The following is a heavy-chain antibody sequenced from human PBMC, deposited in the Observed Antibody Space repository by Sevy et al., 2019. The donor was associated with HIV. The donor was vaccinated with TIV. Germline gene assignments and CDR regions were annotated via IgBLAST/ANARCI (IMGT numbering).Heavy chain of an antibody. CDR1: GFTFSSYA. Sequence: GGSLRLSCAASGFTFSSYAMHWVRQAPGKGLEWVAVISYDGNNKYYADSVKGRFTISRDNSKNTLYLQMNSLRAEDTAVYYCARPYYGWGSYPDYWGQGTLVTVSS. CDR2: ISYDGNNK. D-gene: IGHD3-16*02. CDR3: ARPYYGWGSYPDY. J-gene: IGHJ4*02. V-gene: IGHV3-30-3*01.